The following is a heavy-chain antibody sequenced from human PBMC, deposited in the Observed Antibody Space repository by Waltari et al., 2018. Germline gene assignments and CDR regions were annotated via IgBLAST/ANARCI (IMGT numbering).Heavy chain of an antibody. J-gene: IGHJ6*03. Sequence: QVQLQQWGAGLLKPSETLSLTCAVYGGSFSGYYWSWIRQPPGKGLEWIGEINHSGSTNDNPSLKSRVTISVDTSKNQFSLKLSSVTAADTAVYYCARGIAARPARTYYYYYYMDVWGKGTTVTVSS. CDR1: GGSFSGYY. D-gene: IGHD6-6*01. CDR3: ARGIAARPARTYYYYYYMDV. CDR2: INHSGST. V-gene: IGHV4-34*01.